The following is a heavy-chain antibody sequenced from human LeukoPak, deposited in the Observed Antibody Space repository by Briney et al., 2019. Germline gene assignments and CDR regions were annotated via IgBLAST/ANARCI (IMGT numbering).Heavy chain of an antibody. D-gene: IGHD6-6*01. Sequence: GGSLRLTCAASGFTFSSYAMSWVRQAPGKGLEWVAAISGSGGSTYYADSVKGRFTISRDNSKNTLYLQMSNLRAEDTAVYYCAKDRASRPSYYYYYYMDVWGKGTTVTVSS. CDR1: GFTFSSYA. CDR2: ISGSGGST. J-gene: IGHJ6*03. V-gene: IGHV3-23*01. CDR3: AKDRASRPSYYYYYYMDV.